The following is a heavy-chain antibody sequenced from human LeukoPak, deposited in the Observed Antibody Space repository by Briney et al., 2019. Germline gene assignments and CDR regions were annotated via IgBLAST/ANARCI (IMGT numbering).Heavy chain of an antibody. CDR3: ARVDPYLQWLGNDY. D-gene: IGHD6-19*01. CDR2: ISGSGGST. J-gene: IGHJ4*02. V-gene: IGHV3-23*01. Sequence: PGGSLRLSCAASGFTFSSYAMSWVRQAPGKGLEWVSAISGSGGSTYYADSVKGRFTISRDNAKNSLYLQMNSLRAEDTAVYYCARVDPYLQWLGNDYWGQGTLVTVSS. CDR1: GFTFSSYA.